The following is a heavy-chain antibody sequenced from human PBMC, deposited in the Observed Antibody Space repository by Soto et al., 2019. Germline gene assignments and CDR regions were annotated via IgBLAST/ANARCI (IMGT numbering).Heavy chain of an antibody. J-gene: IGHJ6*02. V-gene: IGHV3-74*01. Sequence: GGSLRLSCAASGFTFSSYWMHWVRQAPGKGLVWVSRINSDGSSTSYADSVKGRFTISRDNAKNTLYLQMNSLRAEDTAVYYCARDGIDYYDSSGQTYYYYYGMDVWGQGTTVTVSS. CDR1: GFTFSSYW. CDR2: INSDGSST. CDR3: ARDGIDYYDSSGQTYYYYYGMDV. D-gene: IGHD3-22*01.